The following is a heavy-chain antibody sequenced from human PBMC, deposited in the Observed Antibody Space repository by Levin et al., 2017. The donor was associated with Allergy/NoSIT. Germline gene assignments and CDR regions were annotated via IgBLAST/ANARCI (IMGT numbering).Heavy chain of an antibody. D-gene: IGHD3-22*01. CDR2: ISGSGGST. CDR3: AKVGRSDSSGYYLDYFDY. V-gene: IGHV3-23*01. J-gene: IGHJ4*02. CDR1: GFTFSSYA. Sequence: GESLKISCAASGFTFSSYAMSWVRQAPGKGLEWVSAISGSGGSTYYADSVKGRFTISRDNSKNTLYLQMNSLRAEDTAVYYCAKVGRSDSSGYYLDYFDYWGQGTLVTVSS.